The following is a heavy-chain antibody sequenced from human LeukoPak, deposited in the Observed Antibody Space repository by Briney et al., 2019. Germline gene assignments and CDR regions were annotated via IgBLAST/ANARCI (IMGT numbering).Heavy chain of an antibody. J-gene: IGHJ4*02. CDR3: ARDSPPDY. V-gene: IGHV3-66*01. CDR1: GFTFSSYW. CDR2: IYSGGST. Sequence: PGGSLRLSCAASGFTFSSYWMSWVRQAPGKGLEWVSVIYSGGSTYYADSVKGRFTISRDNAKNSLYLQMNNLRADDTAVYYCARDSPPDYWGQGTLVTVSS.